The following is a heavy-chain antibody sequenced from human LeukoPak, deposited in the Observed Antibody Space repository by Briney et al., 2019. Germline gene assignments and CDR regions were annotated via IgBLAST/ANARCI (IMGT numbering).Heavy chain of an antibody. Sequence: SGGSLRLSCAASGFTFDDYAMHWVRQAPGKGLEWVSGISWNSGSIGYADSVKGRFTISRDNAKNSLYLQMNSLRAEDTAVYYCTTVPTCGGDCYYYYYGMDVWGQGTTVTVSS. CDR3: TTVPTCGGDCYYYYYGMDV. D-gene: IGHD2-21*02. CDR2: ISWNSGSI. V-gene: IGHV3-9*01. J-gene: IGHJ6*02. CDR1: GFTFDDYA.